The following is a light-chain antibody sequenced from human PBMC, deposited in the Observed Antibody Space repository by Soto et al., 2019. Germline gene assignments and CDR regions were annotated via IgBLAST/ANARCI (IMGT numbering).Light chain of an antibody. CDR3: CSYAGNYYV. CDR2: DVS. J-gene: IGLJ1*01. Sequence: QSALTQPRSVSGSSGQSVTISCTGTSSDVGGYNYVSWYQQHPGKAPKLMIYDVSKRPSGVPDRFSGSKSVNTASLTISGLQAEDEADYYCCSYAGNYYVFGTGTKVTVL. V-gene: IGLV2-11*01. CDR1: SSDVGGYNY.